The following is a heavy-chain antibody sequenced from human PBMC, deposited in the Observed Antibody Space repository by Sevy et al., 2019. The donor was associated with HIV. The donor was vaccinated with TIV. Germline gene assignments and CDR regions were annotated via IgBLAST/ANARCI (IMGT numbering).Heavy chain of an antibody. CDR2: IYSGGST. J-gene: IGHJ6*02. V-gene: IGHV3-66*01. CDR3: ARDRYYDASGYYYYYYGLDV. Sequence: GGSLRLSCAASTFRVIDNYMGWVRQAPGKGLEWVSTIYSGGSTFYADSVKGRFTISRDNSKNTLYLQMNSLRAEDTAVYYCARDRYYDASGYYYYYYGLDVWGQGTTVTVSS. CDR1: TFRVIDNY. D-gene: IGHD3-22*01.